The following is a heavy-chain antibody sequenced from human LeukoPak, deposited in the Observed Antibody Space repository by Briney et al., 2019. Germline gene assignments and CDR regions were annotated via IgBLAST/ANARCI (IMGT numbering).Heavy chain of an antibody. CDR1: GYTFTGYY. V-gene: IGHV1-2*02. CDR3: ARVYSYGTRYFDY. J-gene: IGHJ4*02. CDR2: INPNSGGT. Sequence: ASVKASCKASGYTFTGYYMHWVRQAPGQGLEWMGWINPNSGGTNYAQKFQGRVTMTRDTSISTAYMELSRLRSDDTAVYYCARVYSYGTRYFDYWGQGTLVTVSS. D-gene: IGHD5-18*01.